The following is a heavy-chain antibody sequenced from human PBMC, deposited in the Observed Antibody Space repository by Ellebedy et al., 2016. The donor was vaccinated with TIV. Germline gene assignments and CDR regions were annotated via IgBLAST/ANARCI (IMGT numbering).Heavy chain of an antibody. J-gene: IGHJ4*02. CDR2: IYPKSGDT. CDR3: ARDFWGTYEY. D-gene: IGHD3-16*01. V-gene: IGHV1-2*02. CDR1: GYTFIDYG. Sequence: ASVKVSXKASGYTFIDYGIHWVRQARGQGFEWVGRIYPKSGDTYYAQKFQGRVTMTRETSISTAYMELSSLTSDDTAVYYCARDFWGTYEYWGQGTLVTVSS.